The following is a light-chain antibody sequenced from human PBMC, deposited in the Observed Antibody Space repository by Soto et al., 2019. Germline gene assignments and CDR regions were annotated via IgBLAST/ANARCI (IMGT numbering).Light chain of an antibody. CDR1: QSVSSSSY. CDR3: QQYDSSRSYT. V-gene: IGKV3-20*01. J-gene: IGKJ2*01. CDR2: GAS. Sequence: EIVLTQSPGTLSLSPGERATLSCRASQSVSSSSYLAWYQQKPGQAPRLLISGASSRATGIPDRFSGSGSATAFTLTISRLEPEDFAVYYCQQYDSSRSYTFGRGTKLEIK.